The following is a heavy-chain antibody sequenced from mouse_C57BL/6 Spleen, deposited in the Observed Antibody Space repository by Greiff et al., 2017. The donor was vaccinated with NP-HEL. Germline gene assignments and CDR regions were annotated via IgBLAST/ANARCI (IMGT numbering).Heavy chain of an antibody. CDR3: ARFYYGYDYWYVDV. CDR2: INPNNGGT. Sequence: EVQLQQSGPELVKPGASVKIPCKASGYSFTDYNMDWVKQSHGKSLEWIGDINPNNGGTIYNQKFKGKATLTVDKSSSTAYMELRSLTSEDTAVYYCARFYYGYDYWYVDVWGTGTTVTVSS. CDR1: GYSFTDYN. D-gene: IGHD2-2*01. V-gene: IGHV1-18*01. J-gene: IGHJ1*03.